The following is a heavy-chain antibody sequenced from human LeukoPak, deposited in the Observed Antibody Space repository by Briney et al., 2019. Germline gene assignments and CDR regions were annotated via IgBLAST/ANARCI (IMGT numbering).Heavy chain of an antibody. D-gene: IGHD6-13*01. J-gene: IGHJ4*02. CDR1: GFTFSSYW. Sequence: PGGSLRLSCAASGFTFSSYWMSWVRQAPGKGLEWVANIKQDGSEKYYVDSVKGRFTISRDNAKNSLYLQMNSLRAEDTAVYYCAKDPYSSSWGIAYYFDYWGQGTLVTVSS. V-gene: IGHV3-7*01. CDR3: AKDPYSSSWGIAYYFDY. CDR2: IKQDGSEK.